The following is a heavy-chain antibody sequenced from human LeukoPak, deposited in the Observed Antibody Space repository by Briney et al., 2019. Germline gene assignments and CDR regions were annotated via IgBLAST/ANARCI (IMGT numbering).Heavy chain of an antibody. D-gene: IGHD2-2*01. CDR1: GYSINSGYY. Sequence: SETLSLTCTVSGYSINSGYYWGWIRQPPGKGLEWIGSIFHSGSTYYNPSLKSRITISVDTSKNQFSLKLSSVTAADTAVYYCAREYCSSTSCQEVDYWGQGTLVTVSS. V-gene: IGHV4-38-2*02. J-gene: IGHJ4*02. CDR3: AREYCSSTSCQEVDY. CDR2: IFHSGST.